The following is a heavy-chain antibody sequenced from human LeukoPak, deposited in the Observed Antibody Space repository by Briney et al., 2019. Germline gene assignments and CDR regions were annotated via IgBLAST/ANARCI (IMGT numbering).Heavy chain of an antibody. Sequence: SETLSLTCAVSGGSISSYYWSWIRQPAGKGLEWIGRIYTSGSTNYNPSLKSRVTMSVDTSKNRFSLKLSSVTAADTAVYYCARGHRFGESAHAYDIWGQGTMVTVSS. D-gene: IGHD3-10*01. J-gene: IGHJ3*02. CDR3: ARGHRFGESAHAYDI. V-gene: IGHV4-4*07. CDR1: GGSISSYY. CDR2: IYTSGST.